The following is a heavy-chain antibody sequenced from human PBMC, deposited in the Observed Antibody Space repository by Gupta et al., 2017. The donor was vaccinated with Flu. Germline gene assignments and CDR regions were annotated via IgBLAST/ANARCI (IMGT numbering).Heavy chain of an antibody. CDR1: GFTFSYPP. D-gene: IGHD1-1*01. CDR3: ATDLNWSFDC. V-gene: IGHV3-48*02. J-gene: IGHJ4*02. Sequence: EVQLVESGGGLVQPGGSLGLPCAASGFTFSYPPMNWVRQAPGKGLEWLSNIRTGNAENSATCYADSVKGRFTVSRNDAKNSLYLQMNSLRDEDTAVYYCATDLNWSFDCWGQGIPVTVSS. CDR2: IRTGNAENSAT.